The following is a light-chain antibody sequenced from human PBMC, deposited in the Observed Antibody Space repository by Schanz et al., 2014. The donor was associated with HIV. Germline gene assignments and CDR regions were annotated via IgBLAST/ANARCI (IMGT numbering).Light chain of an antibody. CDR3: QSYDRGLNAVV. J-gene: IGLJ2*01. Sequence: QSALTQPASVSGSPGQSISISCTGTSSDIGPYNCVSWYQQRPGKAPKLVISGVDYRPSGVSDRFSGSKSGPSASLAITGLQAEDEADYFCQSYDRGLNAVVFGGGTKLTVL. CDR2: GVD. V-gene: IGLV2-14*03. CDR1: SSDIGPYNC.